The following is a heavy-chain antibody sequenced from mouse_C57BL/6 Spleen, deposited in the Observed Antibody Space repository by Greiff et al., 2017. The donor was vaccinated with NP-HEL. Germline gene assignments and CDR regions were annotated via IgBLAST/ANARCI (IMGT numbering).Heavy chain of an antibody. V-gene: IGHV7-3*01. CDR2: IRNKANGYTT. Sequence: EVQRVESGGGLVQPGGSLSLSCAASGFTFTDYYMSWVRQPPGKALEWLGFIRNKANGYTTEYSASVKGRFTISRDNSQSILYLQMNALRAEDSATYYCARYPRGYFDYWGQGTTLTVSS. CDR1: GFTFTDYY. J-gene: IGHJ2*01. CDR3: ARYPRGYFDY.